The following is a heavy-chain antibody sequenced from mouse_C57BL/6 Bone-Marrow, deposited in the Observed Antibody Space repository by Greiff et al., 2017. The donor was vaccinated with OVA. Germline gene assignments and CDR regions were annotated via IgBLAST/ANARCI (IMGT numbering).Heavy chain of an antibody. D-gene: IGHD2-3*01. V-gene: IGHV1-55*01. CDR1: GYTFTSYW. J-gene: IGHJ2*01. Sequence: VQLQQPGAELVKPGASVKMSCKASGYTFTSYWITWVKQRPGQGLEWIGDIYPGSGSTNYNEKFKSKATLTVDTSSSTAYMQLSSLTSEDSAVYYWARFWGGDGYLFDYWGQGTTLTVSS. CDR2: IYPGSGST. CDR3: ARFWGGDGYLFDY.